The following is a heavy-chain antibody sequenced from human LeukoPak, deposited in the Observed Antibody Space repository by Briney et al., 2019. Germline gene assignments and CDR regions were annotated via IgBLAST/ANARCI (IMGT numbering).Heavy chain of an antibody. V-gene: IGHV4-38-2*02. Sequence: PSETLSLTCTVSGYSISSGYYWGWIRQPPGKRLEWIGSIYHSGSTYYNPSLKSRVTISVDTSKNQFSLKLSSVTAADTAVYYCARDGVYCTNGVCYDLDYWGQGTLVTVSS. D-gene: IGHD2-8*01. CDR2: IYHSGST. CDR3: ARDGVYCTNGVCYDLDY. CDR1: GYSISSGYY. J-gene: IGHJ4*02.